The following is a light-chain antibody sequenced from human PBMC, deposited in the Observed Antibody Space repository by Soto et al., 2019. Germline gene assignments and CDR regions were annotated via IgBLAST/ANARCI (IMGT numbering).Light chain of an antibody. Sequence: EIVLTQSPGTLSLSPWERATLSCGASQSVSSSYLAWYQQKPGQAPRLLIYGASTRATGVPARFSASGSGTEFTLTISSLQSEDFAIYYCQQYNKWPLLTFGGGSKVDIK. J-gene: IGKJ4*01. CDR3: QQYNKWPLLT. CDR1: QSVSSSY. CDR2: GAS. V-gene: IGKV3-15*01.